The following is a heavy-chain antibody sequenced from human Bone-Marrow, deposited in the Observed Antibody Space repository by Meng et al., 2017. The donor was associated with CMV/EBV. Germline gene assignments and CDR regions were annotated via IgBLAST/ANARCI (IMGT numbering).Heavy chain of an antibody. J-gene: IGHJ5*02. CDR2: ISYDGSNK. V-gene: IGHV3-30*18. D-gene: IGHD3-10*01. CDR3: AKDRWFGETVNWFDP. Sequence: GESLKISCAASGFTFSSYSMNWVRQAPGKGLEWVAVISYDGSNKYYADSVKGRFTISRDNSKNTLYLQMNSLRAEDTAVYYCAKDRWFGETVNWFDPWGQGTLVTVSS. CDR1: GFTFSSYS.